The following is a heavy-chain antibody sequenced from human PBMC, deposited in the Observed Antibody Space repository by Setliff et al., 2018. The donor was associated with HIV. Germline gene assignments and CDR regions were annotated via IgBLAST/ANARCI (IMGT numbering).Heavy chain of an antibody. J-gene: IGHJ5*02. D-gene: IGHD3-10*01. V-gene: IGHV1-69*05. CDR1: GGTFSSYA. CDR3: ARVYGSGSYGWFDP. CDR2: IIPVFGTA. Sequence: SVKVSCKASGGTFSSYAISWVRQAPGQGLEWMGGIIPVFGTANYAQKFQGRVTITTDESTSTAYMELSSLRSEDTAVYYCARVYGSGSYGWFDPWGQGTLVTVSS.